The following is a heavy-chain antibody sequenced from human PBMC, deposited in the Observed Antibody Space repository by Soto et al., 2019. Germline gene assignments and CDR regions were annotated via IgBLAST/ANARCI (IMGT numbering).Heavy chain of an antibody. CDR3: ARSIAEAGNFDY. J-gene: IGHJ4*02. CDR2: IWYDGSNK. Sequence: PGGSLRLSCAASGFTFSSYGMHWVRQAPGKGLEWVAVIWYDGSNKYYADSVKGRFTISRDNSKNTLYLQMNSLRAEDTAVYYCARSIAEAGNFDYWGQGTLVTVSS. V-gene: IGHV3-33*01. D-gene: IGHD6-13*01. CDR1: GFTFSSYG.